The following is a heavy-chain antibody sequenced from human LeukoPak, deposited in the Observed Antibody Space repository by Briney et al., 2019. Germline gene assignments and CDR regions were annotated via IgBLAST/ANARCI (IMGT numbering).Heavy chain of an antibody. J-gene: IGHJ4*02. CDR1: GYTFTSYA. CDR2: INTNTGNP. Sequence: ASVKVSCKASGYTFTSYAMNWVRQAPGQGLEWMGWINTNTGNPTYAQGFTGRFVFSLDTSVSTAYPQISSLKAEDTAAYYCARVGPGGFWSGYHTVNDYWGQGTLVTVSS. V-gene: IGHV7-4-1*02. D-gene: IGHD3-3*01. CDR3: ARVGPGGFWSGYHTVNDY.